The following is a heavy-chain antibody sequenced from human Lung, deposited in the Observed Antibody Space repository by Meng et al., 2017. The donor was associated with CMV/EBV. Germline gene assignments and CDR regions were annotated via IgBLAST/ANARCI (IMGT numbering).Heavy chain of an antibody. Sequence: GESLKISCAASGFTFNSYRMNWLRQAPGKGLEWVSYISSSSSSIYYTDSVKGRFTISRDNAKNSLYLEMNSLRVDDTGVYFCARDAGEGIVVVPAAISDYWXQVTXVTVDS. V-gene: IGHV3-48*04. CDR3: ARDAGEGIVVVPAAISDY. CDR1: GFTFNSYR. D-gene: IGHD2-2*02. J-gene: IGHJ4*02. CDR2: ISSSSSSI.